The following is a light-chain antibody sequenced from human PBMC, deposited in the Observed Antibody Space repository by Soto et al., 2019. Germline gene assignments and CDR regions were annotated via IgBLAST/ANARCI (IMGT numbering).Light chain of an antibody. CDR3: HSRA. CDR2: DAS. V-gene: IGKV1-5*01. CDR1: QTISRW. J-gene: IGKJ5*01. Sequence: DIQLTQTPSTLSASVGDELTITCPASQTISRWLAWYQQKPGRAPKLLIYDASTLESGVPSRFSGSGSETEFTLTISRLQPDDFATYFCHSRAFGQGTRLEIK.